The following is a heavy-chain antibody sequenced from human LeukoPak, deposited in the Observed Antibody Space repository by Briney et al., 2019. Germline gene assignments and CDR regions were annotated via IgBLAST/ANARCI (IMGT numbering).Heavy chain of an antibody. CDR3: ARGLGYCSSTSCYRWFDP. V-gene: IGHV1-69*13. D-gene: IGHD2-2*01. Sequence: SVKVSCKASGGTFSSYAISWVRQAPGQGLEWMGGIIPIFGTANYAQKFQGRVTITADESTSTAYMELSSLRSEDTAVYYCARGLGYCSSTSCYRWFDPWGQGTLVTVSS. J-gene: IGHJ5*02. CDR2: IIPIFGTA. CDR1: GGTFSSYA.